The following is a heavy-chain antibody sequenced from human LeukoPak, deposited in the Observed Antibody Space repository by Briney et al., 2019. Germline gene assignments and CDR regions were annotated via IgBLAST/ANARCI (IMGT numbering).Heavy chain of an antibody. CDR2: IFYNGNT. CDR3: AREVVTVTTNGFDP. V-gene: IGHV4-30-4*01. CDR1: GDSISSEYYY. J-gene: IGHJ5*02. Sequence: SETLSLNCTVSGDSISSEYYYWNWIRQPPGKGLEWIGQIFYNGNTFYKTSLRGRINMSVDTSKNQFSLKLSSVTAADTAVYYCAREVVTVTTNGFDPWGQGTLVTVPS. D-gene: IGHD2-21*02.